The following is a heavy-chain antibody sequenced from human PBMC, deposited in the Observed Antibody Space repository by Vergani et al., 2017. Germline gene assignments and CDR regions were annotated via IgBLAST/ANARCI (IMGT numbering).Heavy chain of an antibody. CDR2: VSGSSATP. CDR1: GFSFPGYA. Sequence: EVQLLESGGGLVQPGGSLRLSCEASGFSFPGYAMSWVRQAPGKGLEWVSSVSGSSATPYYADSMKGRFIISRDNSKNTLHLQMNSLRADDTAVYYCTKGSRGYTGYFFDYWGQGTLATVSS. D-gene: IGHD5-12*01. J-gene: IGHJ4*02. V-gene: IGHV3-23*01. CDR3: TKGSRGYTGYFFDY.